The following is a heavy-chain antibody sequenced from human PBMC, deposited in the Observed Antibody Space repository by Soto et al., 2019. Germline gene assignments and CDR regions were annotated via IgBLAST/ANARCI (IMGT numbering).Heavy chain of an antibody. CDR1: GGTFSSYA. J-gene: IGHJ6*02. CDR2: IIPIFGTA. CDR3: ARGLRWSLAYYYYYGMDV. V-gene: IGHV1-69*13. D-gene: IGHD4-17*01. Sequence: GASVKVSCKASGGTFSSYAISWVRQAPGQGLEWMGGIIPIFGTANYAQKFQGRVTITADESTSTAYMELSSLRSEDTAVYYCARGLRWSLAYYYYYGMDVWGQGTTVTVSS.